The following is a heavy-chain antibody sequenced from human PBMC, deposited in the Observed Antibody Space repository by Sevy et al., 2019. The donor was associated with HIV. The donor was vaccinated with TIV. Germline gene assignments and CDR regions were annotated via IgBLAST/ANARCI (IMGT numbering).Heavy chain of an antibody. CDR2: ISYDGSNK. D-gene: IGHD3-10*01. CDR1: GLTFSSYG. V-gene: IGHV3-30*18. J-gene: IGHJ3*02. CDR3: AKDQGGLLWFGIDAFDI. Sequence: GGSLRLSCAASGLTFSSYGMHWVRQAPGKGLEWVAVISYDGSNKYYADSVKGRFTISRDNSKNTLYLQMNSLRAEDTAVYYCAKDQGGLLWFGIDAFDIWGQGTMVTVSS.